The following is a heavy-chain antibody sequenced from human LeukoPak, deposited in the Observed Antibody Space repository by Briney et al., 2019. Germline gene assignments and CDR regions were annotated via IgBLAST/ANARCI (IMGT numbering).Heavy chain of an antibody. D-gene: IGHD6-19*01. Sequence: PGGSLRLSCAASGFTFSSYGMSWVPQAPGKGLEWVSTISGSGGNTYYADSVKGRFTFSRDNSKNTLYLQMNSLRAGDTAVYYCAKFYSSGWYRPDDAFDIWGQGTLVTVSS. J-gene: IGHJ3*02. CDR2: ISGSGGNT. V-gene: IGHV3-23*01. CDR1: GFTFSSYG. CDR3: AKFYSSGWYRPDDAFDI.